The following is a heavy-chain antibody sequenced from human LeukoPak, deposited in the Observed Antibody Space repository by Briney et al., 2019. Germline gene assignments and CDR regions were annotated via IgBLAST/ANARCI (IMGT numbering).Heavy chain of an antibody. J-gene: IGHJ6*02. D-gene: IGHD1-1*01. V-gene: IGHV4-31*03. CDR1: GGSVRSGGYC. CDR3: ARVGGTNYYYYGMDV. CDR2: IYDSGNA. Sequence: SQTLSLTCTVSGGSVRSGGYCLNWIRQHPGEGLEWIGFIYDSGNAYYNPSYNPSLKSRVTISVDTSENQFSLKLTSVTAADTAVYYYARVGGTNYYYYGMDVWGQGTTVTVSS.